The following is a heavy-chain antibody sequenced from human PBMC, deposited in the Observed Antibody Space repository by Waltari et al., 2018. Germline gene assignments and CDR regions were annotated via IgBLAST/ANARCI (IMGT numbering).Heavy chain of an antibody. CDR3: ARSGGPRHYYDSGSYCDH. D-gene: IGHD3-10*01. J-gene: IGHJ1*01. CDR2: KSYDEKKK. V-gene: IGHV3-30*06. CDR1: GFTFSNYE. Sequence: QVQLVESGGGGVQPGGSLRLSCAASGFTFSNYELHWVRQAPGKGLQGVAIKSYDEKKKYYADRVKGRFTISRDKSKKTVCLQMVSLKPEDTAIYYCARSGGPRHYYDSGSYCDHWGQGTLVTVSS.